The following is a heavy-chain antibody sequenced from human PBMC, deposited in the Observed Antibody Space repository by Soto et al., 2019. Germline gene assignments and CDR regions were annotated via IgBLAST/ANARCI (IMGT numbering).Heavy chain of an antibody. J-gene: IGHJ6*02. CDR3: VYRRSSMYV. Sequence: GASVKVSCKASGYTFTSYYMHWVRQAPGQGLEWMGIINPSGGSTSYAQKFQGRVTMTRDTSTSTVYMELSSLRSVDTATYYCVYRRSSMYVWGQGTTVTVSS. CDR2: INPSGGST. V-gene: IGHV1-46*01. D-gene: IGHD5-12*01. CDR1: GYTFTSYY.